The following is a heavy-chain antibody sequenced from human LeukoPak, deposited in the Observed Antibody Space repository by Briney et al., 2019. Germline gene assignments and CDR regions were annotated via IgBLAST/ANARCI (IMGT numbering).Heavy chain of an antibody. D-gene: IGHD2-2*02. V-gene: IGHV4-34*01. CDR2: INHSVST. CDR3: ARAPYCSSIHCYTSLYYYYGMDV. J-gene: IGHJ6*04. CDR1: GGSFRGYY. Sequence: SETLSLTCAVYGGSFRGYYWSWIRQPPGKGLEWIGEINHSVSTNYNPSLKSRVTISVDTSKNQFSLKLSSVTAADTAVYYCARAPYCSSIHCYTSLYYYYGMDVWGKGTTVTVSS.